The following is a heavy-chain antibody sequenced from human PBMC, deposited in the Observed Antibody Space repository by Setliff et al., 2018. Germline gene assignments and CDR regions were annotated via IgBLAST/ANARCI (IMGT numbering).Heavy chain of an antibody. CDR2: ISAYNGNT. CDR1: GYTFTSYG. D-gene: IGHD6-13*01. V-gene: IGHV1-18*01. J-gene: IGHJ3*02. Sequence: ASVKVSCKASGYTFTSYGISWVRQAPGQGLEWMGWISAYNGNTNYAQKLQGRVTMTTDTSTSTAYMELRSLRSDDTAVYYCARAPAYSSTPGSYAFDTWGQGTMVTVSS. CDR3: ARAPAYSSTPGSYAFDT.